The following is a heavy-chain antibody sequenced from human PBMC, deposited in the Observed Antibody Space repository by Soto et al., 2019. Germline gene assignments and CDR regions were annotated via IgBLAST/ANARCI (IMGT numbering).Heavy chain of an antibody. Sequence: GGSLRLSCAASGFTFSPYYMSWVRQAPGKGLEWLAMTTQDGNDKHYVDSVRGRFTMTTATSTNTVFLELRSLKSDDTAIYYCARDRLRGYDSSGFYSWGQGTMVTVSS. J-gene: IGHJ4*02. D-gene: IGHD3-22*01. CDR2: TTQDGNDK. CDR1: GFTFSPYY. CDR3: ARDRLRGYDSSGFYS. V-gene: IGHV3-7*03.